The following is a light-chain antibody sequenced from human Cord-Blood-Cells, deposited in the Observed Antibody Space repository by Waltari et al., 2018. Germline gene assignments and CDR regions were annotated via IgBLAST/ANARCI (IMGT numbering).Light chain of an antibody. V-gene: IGLV2-23*01. CDR1: SSDVGSYNL. Sequence: QSALTQPASVSGSPGQSITISCTGTSSDVGSYNLVSWYQQHPGKAPILMIYEGSKRPSGVSNRVSGSKSGNTASLTISGLQAEDEADYYCCSYAGSSYVFGTGTKVTVL. CDR3: CSYAGSSYV. CDR2: EGS. J-gene: IGLJ1*01.